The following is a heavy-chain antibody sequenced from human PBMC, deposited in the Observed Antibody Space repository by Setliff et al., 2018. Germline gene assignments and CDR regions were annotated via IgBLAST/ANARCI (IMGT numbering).Heavy chain of an antibody. D-gene: IGHD6-13*01. CDR1: GFTVSSAY. V-gene: IGHV3-23*01. CDR3: AKDNAYSSSWYYYYYMDV. CDR2: ISGSGGRT. J-gene: IGHJ6*03. Sequence: GGSLRLSCAASGFTVSSAYMSWFRQAPGKGLEWVSAISGSGGRTYYADSVKGRFTISRDNSKNTLYLKMNSLRAEDTAVYYCAKDNAYSSSWYYYYYMDVWGKGTTVTVSS.